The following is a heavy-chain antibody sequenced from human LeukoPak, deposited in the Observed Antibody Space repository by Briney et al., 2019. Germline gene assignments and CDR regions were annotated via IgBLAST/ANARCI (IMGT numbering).Heavy chain of an antibody. J-gene: IGHJ3*02. CDR3: ARVYDYDTSVSDAFDI. V-gene: IGHV4-59*01. CDR2: AHYTGGT. Sequence: PSETLSLTCTVSGGSISGFFWSWIRQPPGKGLEWIGSAHYTGGTNYNRSLKSRVTISVVTSKNHFSLKVTSVTAADTAVYYCARVYDYDTSVSDAFDIWGRGTMVTVSS. D-gene: IGHD3-22*01. CDR1: GGSISGFF.